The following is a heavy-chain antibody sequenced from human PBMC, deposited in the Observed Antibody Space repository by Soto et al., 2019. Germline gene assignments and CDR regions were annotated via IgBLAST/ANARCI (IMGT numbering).Heavy chain of an antibody. J-gene: IGHJ4*02. V-gene: IGHV1-69*12. CDR3: ASGIQLWLRRINNGYSG. CDR2: IIPMFGTA. Sequence: QVQLVQSGAEVKKPESSVKVSCKAPGGTFSTYAISWVRQAPGQGLEWMGGIIPMFGTANYAQRFQDRVTITADESTHTVYMELGSLRSEDTAVYFCASGIQLWLRRINNGYSGWGQGTLVTVSS. CDR1: GGTFSTYA. D-gene: IGHD5-18*01.